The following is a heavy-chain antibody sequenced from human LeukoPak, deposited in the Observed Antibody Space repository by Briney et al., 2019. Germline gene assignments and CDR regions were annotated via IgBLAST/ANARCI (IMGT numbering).Heavy chain of an antibody. Sequence: SETLSLTCTVSGGSISSGGYYWSWIRQHPGKGLEWIGYIYYSGSTYYNPSLKSRVTISVDTPKNQFSLKLSSVTAADTAVYYCARSVLSGYFDYWGQGTLVTVSS. CDR1: GGSISSGGYY. J-gene: IGHJ4*02. CDR3: ARSVLSGYFDY. V-gene: IGHV4-31*03. D-gene: IGHD5/OR15-5a*01. CDR2: IYYSGST.